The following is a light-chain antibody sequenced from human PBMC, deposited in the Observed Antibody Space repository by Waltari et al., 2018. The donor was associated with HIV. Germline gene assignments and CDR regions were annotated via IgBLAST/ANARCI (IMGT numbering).Light chain of an antibody. J-gene: IGKJ1*01. CDR3: QQYGSSPRT. Sequence: EVVLTQSPGTLSLSPGERATLSCRASQSVSSSYLAWYQQKPGQAPRLLIYGASSRATVIPDRFSGSGSGTDCTLTISRLEPEDFAVYYCQQYGSSPRTFGHGTKVEIK. V-gene: IGKV3-20*01. CDR2: GAS. CDR1: QSVSSSY.